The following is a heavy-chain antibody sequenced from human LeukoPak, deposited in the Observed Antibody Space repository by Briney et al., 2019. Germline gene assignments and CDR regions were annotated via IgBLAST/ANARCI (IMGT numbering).Heavy chain of an antibody. J-gene: IGHJ5*01. CDR2: INHSGSI. V-gene: IGHV4-34*01. Sequence: SETLSLTCAVYGGSFSGYYGSWIRQPPGKGLEWIGEINHSGSIDYNPSLKSRVTISVDTSKNQFSLKLSSVTAADTAVYYCARAGGIVGAPDSWGQGTLVTVSS. CDR3: ARAGGIVGAPDS. CDR1: GGSFSGYY. D-gene: IGHD1-26*01.